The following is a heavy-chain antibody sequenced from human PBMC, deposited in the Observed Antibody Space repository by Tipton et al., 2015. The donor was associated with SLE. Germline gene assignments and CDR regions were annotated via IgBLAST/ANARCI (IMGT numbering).Heavy chain of an antibody. V-gene: IGHV4-59*01. J-gene: IGHJ5*02. CDR2: IYYSGNT. D-gene: IGHD7-27*01. CDR3: ARVGLTGGGWLDP. Sequence: TLSLTCTVSGGSINSYYWSWIRQPPGKGLEWIGFIYYSGNTKYNSSLKSRVTISVDTSKNQCSLNLRSVTAADTAVYYCARVGLTGGGWLDPWGQGTLVTVSS. CDR1: GGSINSYY.